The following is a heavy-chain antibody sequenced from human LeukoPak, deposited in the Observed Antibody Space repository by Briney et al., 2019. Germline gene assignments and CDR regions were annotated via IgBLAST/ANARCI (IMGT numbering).Heavy chain of an antibody. D-gene: IGHD2-2*01. CDR3: ARATMVVQAFDI. CDR1: GFTFSSYA. J-gene: IGHJ3*02. CDR2: ISYDGSNK. Sequence: GGSLRLSCAASGFTFSSYAMHWVRQAPGKGLEWVAVISYDGSNKYYADSVKGRFTISRDNSKNTLYLQMNSLRAEDTAVYYCARATMVVQAFDIWGQGTMVTVSS. V-gene: IGHV3-30-3*01.